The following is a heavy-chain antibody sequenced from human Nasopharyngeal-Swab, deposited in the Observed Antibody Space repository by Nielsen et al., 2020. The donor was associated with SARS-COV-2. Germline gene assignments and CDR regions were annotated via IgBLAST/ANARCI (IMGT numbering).Heavy chain of an antibody. Sequence: GESLKISCAASGFTFSSYGMHWVRQAPGKGLEWVAVISYDGSNKYYADFVRGRFTISRDNSKNTLYLQMNSLRAEDTAVYYCAKRAVQWELPISYFDYWGQGTLVTVSS. CDR2: ISYDGSNK. J-gene: IGHJ4*02. CDR1: GFTFSSYG. D-gene: IGHD1-26*01. V-gene: IGHV3-30*18. CDR3: AKRAVQWELPISYFDY.